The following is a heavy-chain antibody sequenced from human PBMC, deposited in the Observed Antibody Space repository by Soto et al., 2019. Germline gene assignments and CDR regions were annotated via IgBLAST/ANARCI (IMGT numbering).Heavy chain of an antibody. J-gene: IGHJ4*02. D-gene: IGHD2-8*01. V-gene: IGHV4-31*03. Sequence: PSETLSLTCTVSGGSISSGGYYWSWIRQHPGKGLEWIGYIYYSGSTYYNPSLKSRVTISVDTSKNQFSLKLSSVTAADTAVYYCARDVYYLEGDYFDYWGQGTLVTVSS. CDR2: IYYSGST. CDR3: ARDVYYLEGDYFDY. CDR1: GGSISSGGYY.